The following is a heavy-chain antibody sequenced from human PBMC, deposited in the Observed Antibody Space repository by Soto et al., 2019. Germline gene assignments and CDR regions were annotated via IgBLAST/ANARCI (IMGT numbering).Heavy chain of an antibody. V-gene: IGHV4-39*07. Sequence: SETLSLTCAVSGGSITSRDYYWGWIRQPTGRGLEWIGSFYYSGSTYYNPSLKGRVTISVDMSKNQFSLKLSSVTAADTAVYYCARGDVDIVATITSSYYNYYMDVWGKGTTVTGSS. D-gene: IGHD5-12*01. CDR2: FYYSGST. CDR3: ARGDVDIVATITSSYYNYYMDV. J-gene: IGHJ6*03. CDR1: GGSITSRDYY.